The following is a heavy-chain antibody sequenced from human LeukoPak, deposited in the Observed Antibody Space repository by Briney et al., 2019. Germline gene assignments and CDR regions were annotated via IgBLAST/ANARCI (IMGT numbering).Heavy chain of an antibody. D-gene: IGHD2-15*01. CDR1: GFTFSDYY. V-gene: IGHV4-34*01. CDR2: INHSGST. J-gene: IGHJ4*02. CDR3: ARGRGYCSGGSCYLRYFDY. Sequence: GALRLSCAASGFTFSDYYMSWIRQPPGKGLEWIGEINHSGSTNYNPSLKSRVTISVDTSKNQFSLKLSSVTAADTAVYYCARGRGYCSGGSCYLRYFDYWGQGTLVTVSS.